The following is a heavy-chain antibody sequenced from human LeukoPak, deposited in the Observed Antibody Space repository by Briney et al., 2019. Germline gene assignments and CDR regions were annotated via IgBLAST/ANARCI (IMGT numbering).Heavy chain of an antibody. CDR2: IRYDGSNK. V-gene: IGHV3-30*02. CDR3: AKDSLATIYDILTGYYNGYFDY. J-gene: IGHJ4*02. D-gene: IGHD3-9*01. Sequence: GGSLRLSCAASGFTFSSYGMHWVRQAPGKGLEWVAFIRYDGSNKYYADSVKGRFTISRDNSENTLYLQMNSLRAEDTAVYYCAKDSLATIYDILTGYYNGYFDYWGQGTLVTVSS. CDR1: GFTFSSYG.